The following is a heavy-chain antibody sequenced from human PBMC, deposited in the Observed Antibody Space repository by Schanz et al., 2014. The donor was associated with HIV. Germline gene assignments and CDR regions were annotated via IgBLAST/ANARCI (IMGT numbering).Heavy chain of an antibody. D-gene: IGHD2-2*02. V-gene: IGHV3-30-3*01. J-gene: IGHJ6*02. Sequence: QVQLVESGGGVVQPGRSLRLSCAASGFTFSSYAMHWVRQAPGKGLEWVAVISYDGSNEYYADSVKGRFTISRDNSKNTLYLQMNSLRDEDTAVYYCARDGYCSSTSCFTPYYYYGMDVWGQGTTVTVSS. CDR3: ARDGYCSSTSCFTPYYYYGMDV. CDR2: ISYDGSNE. CDR1: GFTFSSYA.